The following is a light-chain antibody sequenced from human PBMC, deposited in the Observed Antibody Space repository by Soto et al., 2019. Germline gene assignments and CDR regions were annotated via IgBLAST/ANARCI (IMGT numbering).Light chain of an antibody. CDR3: QQLDGYPAT. CDR1: QGVNSY. V-gene: IGKV1-9*01. CDR2: AAS. J-gene: IGKJ5*01. Sequence: DIQLTQSPSFLSASVGDRVTTTCRASQGVNSYFAWYQQKPGKAPKLLIYAASTLQSGVPSRFSGSGSGTEFTLTISSLQPEDFATYFCQQLDGYPATFGQGTRLEIK.